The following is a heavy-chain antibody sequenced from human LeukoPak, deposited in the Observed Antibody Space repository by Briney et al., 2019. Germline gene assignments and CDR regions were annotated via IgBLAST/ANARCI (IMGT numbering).Heavy chain of an antibody. D-gene: IGHD2-2*01. CDR2: IYSSGST. CDR1: GGSISNHY. CDR3: SRVLLPAASGACHM. Sequence: SETLSLTCTVSGGSISNHYWSWIRQPPGKGLEWIGCIYSSGSTTYNPSLKSRISMSVDTSKNQFSLKLRSVTAADTAVYYCSRVLLPAASGACHMWGQGT. J-gene: IGHJ3*02. V-gene: IGHV4-4*07.